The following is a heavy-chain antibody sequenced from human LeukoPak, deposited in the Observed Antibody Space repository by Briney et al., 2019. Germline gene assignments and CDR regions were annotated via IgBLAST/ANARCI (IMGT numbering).Heavy chain of an antibody. CDR2: IRSKANSYAT. CDR3: TRLARSITMVRGVILIYYYYYGMDV. Sequence: GGSLKLSCAASGFTFSGSAMHWARQASGKGLEWVGRIRSKANSYATAYAASVKGRFTISRDDSKNTAYLQMNSLKTEDTAVYYCTRLARSITMVRGVILIYYYYYGMDVWGKGTTVTVSS. V-gene: IGHV3-73*01. J-gene: IGHJ6*04. CDR1: GFTFSGSA. D-gene: IGHD3-10*01.